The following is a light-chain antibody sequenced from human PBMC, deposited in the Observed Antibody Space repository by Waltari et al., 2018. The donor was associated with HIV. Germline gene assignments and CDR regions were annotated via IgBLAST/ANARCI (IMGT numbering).Light chain of an antibody. Sequence: EIVMTQSPATLAVSPGGRATLSCPARQSISSNLAWYQQKPGQAPRLLIYGASTRATGMPARFSGSGSGTEFTLTISSLQSEDFAVYYCQQYNNWPPWTFGQGTKVEIK. V-gene: IGKV3-15*01. J-gene: IGKJ1*01. CDR3: QQYNNWPPWT. CDR1: QSISSN. CDR2: GAS.